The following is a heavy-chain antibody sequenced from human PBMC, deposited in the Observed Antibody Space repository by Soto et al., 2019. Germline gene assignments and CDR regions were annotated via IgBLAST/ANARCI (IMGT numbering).Heavy chain of an antibody. CDR1: GGSISSSSYY. CDR3: ARAPIVVPAARFDY. Sequence: PSETLSLTCTVSGGSISSSSYYWGWIRQPPGKGLEWIGSIYYSGSTYYNPSLKSRVTISVDTSKNQFSLKLSSVTAADTAVYYCARAPIVVPAARFDYWGQGTLVTVSS. D-gene: IGHD2-2*01. V-gene: IGHV4-39*01. CDR2: IYYSGST. J-gene: IGHJ4*02.